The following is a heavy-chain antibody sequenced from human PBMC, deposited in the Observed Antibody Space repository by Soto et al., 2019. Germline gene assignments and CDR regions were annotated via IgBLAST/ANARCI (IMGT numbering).Heavy chain of an antibody. CDR2: IYYSGST. V-gene: IGHV4-59*01. CDR3: ARAFGSTMPSLF. D-gene: IGHD2-2*01. J-gene: IGHJ4*02. Sequence: SETLSLTCTVSGGYISSYYWTWIRQPPGKGLEWIGCIYYSGSTNYNPSLKSRVTMSIDTSKNQFSLKLSSVTAADTAVYYCARAFGSTMPSLFWGQGTLVTVSS. CDR1: GGYISSYY.